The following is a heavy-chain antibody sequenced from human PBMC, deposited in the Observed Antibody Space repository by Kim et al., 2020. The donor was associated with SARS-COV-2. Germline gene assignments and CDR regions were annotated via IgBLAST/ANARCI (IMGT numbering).Heavy chain of an antibody. V-gene: IGHV4-61*01. CDR1: GGSVNSGSYR. D-gene: IGHD3-10*02. CDR2: MNESGSS. Sequence: SETLSLTCTVSGGSVNSGSYRWSWIRQRTGQGPEVIGIMNESGSSNYNPSLQSRITISVDTYQNQFSLKLSSVAAADTADYSCAEAEPTGMFPNWFDRWG. CDR3: AEAEPTGMFPNWFDR. J-gene: IGHJ5*02.